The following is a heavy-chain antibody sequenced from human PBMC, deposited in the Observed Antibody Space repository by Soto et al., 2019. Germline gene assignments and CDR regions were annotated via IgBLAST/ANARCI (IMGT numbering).Heavy chain of an antibody. CDR1: GYTFSDYF. CDR3: ARIKWGLDYYSGMDV. D-gene: IGHD1-26*01. J-gene: IGHJ6*02. Sequence: AAVKVSCKASGYTFSDYFIQWLRQAPGQGLEWVAWINPKTAATNYAKKFQDRVTLTSDTSFSTAYLELTRLRPDDTALYYCARIKWGLDYYSGMDVWGQGTAVTVSS. V-gene: IGHV1-2*02. CDR2: INPKTAAT.